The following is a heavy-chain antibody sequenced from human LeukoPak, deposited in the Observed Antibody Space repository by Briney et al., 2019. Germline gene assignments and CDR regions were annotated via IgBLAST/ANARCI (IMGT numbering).Heavy chain of an antibody. CDR2: IYYSGSA. D-gene: IGHD6-13*01. Sequence: SETLSLTCTVSGGSISSGGYYWSWIRQHPGKGLERIGYIYYSGSAYYNPSLKSRVTISVHTSKNQFSLKLSSVTAADTAVYYCAREGSGGYSSRWYLVDYWGQGTLVTVSS. J-gene: IGHJ4*02. CDR1: GGSISSGGYY. CDR3: AREGSGGYSSRWYLVDY. V-gene: IGHV4-31*03.